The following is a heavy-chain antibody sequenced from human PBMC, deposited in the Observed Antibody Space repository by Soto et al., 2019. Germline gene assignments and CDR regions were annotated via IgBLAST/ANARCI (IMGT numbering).Heavy chain of an antibody. Sequence: SVKVSCKASGGTFSSYAISWVRQAPGQGLEWMGGIIPIFGTANYAQKFQGRVTITADESTSTAYMELSSLRSEDTAVYYCAKLRDIVVVPAADGEFDPWGQGTLVTVSS. CDR2: IIPIFGTA. CDR3: AKLRDIVVVPAADGEFDP. V-gene: IGHV1-69*13. D-gene: IGHD2-2*01. J-gene: IGHJ5*02. CDR1: GGTFSSYA.